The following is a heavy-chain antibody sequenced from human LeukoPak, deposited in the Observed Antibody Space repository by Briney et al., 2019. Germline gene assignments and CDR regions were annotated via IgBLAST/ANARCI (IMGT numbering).Heavy chain of an antibody. V-gene: IGHV1-69*13. CDR3: AREHRPYYDFWSGLWGYFDY. CDR2: IIPIFGTA. J-gene: IGHJ4*02. Sequence: GASVKVSCKASGGTFSSYAISWVRQAPGQGLEWMGGIIPIFGTANYAQKFQGRVTITADESTSTAYMELSSLRSDDTAVYYCAREHRPYYDFWSGLWGYFDYWGQGTLVTVSS. D-gene: IGHD3-3*01. CDR1: GGTFSSYA.